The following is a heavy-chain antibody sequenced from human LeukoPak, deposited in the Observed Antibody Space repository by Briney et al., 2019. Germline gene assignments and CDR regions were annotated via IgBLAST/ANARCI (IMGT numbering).Heavy chain of an antibody. CDR1: GGSISSSSYY. D-gene: IGHD6-19*01. CDR3: ARHRIAVAGTLAYFDY. CDR2: IYYSGST. Sequence: PSETLSLTCTVSGGSISSSSYYWGWIRQPPGKGLEWIGSIYYSGSTYYNPSLKSRVTISVDTSKNQFSLKLSSVTAADTAVYYCARHRIAVAGTLAYFDYWGQGTLVTVSS. V-gene: IGHV4-39*01. J-gene: IGHJ4*02.